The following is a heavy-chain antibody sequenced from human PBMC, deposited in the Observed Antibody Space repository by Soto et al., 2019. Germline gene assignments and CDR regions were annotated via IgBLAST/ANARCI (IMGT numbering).Heavy chain of an antibody. Sequence: PGGSLRLTCAASGFSFSEYSMTWVRQAPGKGLQWVSSISGDTATTRYADSVKGRFTISRDNSSDTLYLQMNSLRVEDTAIYYCAKPLQQWLLQGSGVHXWGQGTTLTVS. CDR3: AKPLQQWLLQGSGVHX. V-gene: IGHV3-23*01. CDR1: GFSFSEYS. J-gene: IGHJ6*02. D-gene: IGHD6-19*01. CDR2: ISGDTATT.